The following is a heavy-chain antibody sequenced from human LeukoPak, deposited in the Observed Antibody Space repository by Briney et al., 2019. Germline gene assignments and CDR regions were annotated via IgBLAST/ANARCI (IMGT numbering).Heavy chain of an antibody. CDR2: ISTSGGTT. V-gene: IGHV3-23*01. Sequence: GGSLRLSCAASGFTLRSYAMSWVRQAPGKGLEWVSAISTSGGTTYYSDSVKGRFTISRDNSKNTLYLQMNSLRAEDTAVYYCARGYYYDSRGYDEGYFYYWGQGTLVTVSS. CDR1: GFTLRSYA. D-gene: IGHD3-22*01. CDR3: ARGYYYDSRGYDEGYFYY. J-gene: IGHJ4*02.